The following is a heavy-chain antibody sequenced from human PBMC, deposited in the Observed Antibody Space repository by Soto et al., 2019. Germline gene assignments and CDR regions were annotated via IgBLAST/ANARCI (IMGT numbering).Heavy chain of an antibody. J-gene: IGHJ4*02. CDR1: GFTFSSYA. CDR3: AKEGIAAYYYDSSGYYYFDY. D-gene: IGHD3-22*01. V-gene: IGHV3-23*01. Sequence: GGFLRLPCAASGFTFSSYAMSRVRQAPGKRLEWVSAISGSGGSTYYADSVKGRFTISRDNSKNTLYLQMNSLRAEDTAVYYCAKEGIAAYYYDSSGYYYFDYWGQGTLVTVSS. CDR2: ISGSGGST.